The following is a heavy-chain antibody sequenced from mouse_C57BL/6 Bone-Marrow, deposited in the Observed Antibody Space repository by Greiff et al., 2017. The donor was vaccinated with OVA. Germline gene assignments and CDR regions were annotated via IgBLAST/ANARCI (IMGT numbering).Heavy chain of an antibody. D-gene: IGHD3-3*01. CDR1: GFSFTSYG. CDR3: AREGDWFAY. CDR2: IWSGGST. Sequence: VQLQQSGPGLVQPSQCLSITCTVSGFSFTSYGVHWVRQSPGQGLEWLGVIWSGGSTDYNAAFISSLSISKDNSKSQVFFKMNSLQADDTAIYYCAREGDWFAYWGQGTLVTVSA. J-gene: IGHJ3*01. V-gene: IGHV2-2*01.